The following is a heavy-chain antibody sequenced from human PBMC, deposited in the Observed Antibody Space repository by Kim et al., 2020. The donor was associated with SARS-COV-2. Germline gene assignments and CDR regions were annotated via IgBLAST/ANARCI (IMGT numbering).Heavy chain of an antibody. Sequence: GGSLRLSCAASGFTFSNAWMSWVRQAPGKGLEWVGRIKSKTDGGTTDYAAPVKGRFTISRDDSKNTLYLQMNSLKTEDTAVYYCTTWLGRFLEWLGSLVAFDIWGQGTMVTVSS. CDR2: IKSKTDGGTT. V-gene: IGHV3-15*01. D-gene: IGHD3-3*01. CDR1: GFTFSNAW. CDR3: TTWLGRFLEWLGSLVAFDI. J-gene: IGHJ3*02.